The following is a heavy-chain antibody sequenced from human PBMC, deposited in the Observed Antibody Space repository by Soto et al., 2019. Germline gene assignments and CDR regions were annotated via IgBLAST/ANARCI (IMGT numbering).Heavy chain of an antibody. CDR3: AHRPDTGLSGGWYEDFRATRFDY. V-gene: IGHV2-5*01. CDR2: IYGNDDK. Sequence: QITLKESGPTLVKPTQTLTLTCTFSGFSFSTSGVGVGWIRQPPGKALEWIGIIYGNDDKRYPPSLESRVTITKDTSKNQVVLTLTNVDPADTATYYCAHRPDTGLSGGWYEDFRATRFDYWGQGTLVTVSS. J-gene: IGHJ4*02. CDR1: GFSFSTSGVG. D-gene: IGHD6-13*01.